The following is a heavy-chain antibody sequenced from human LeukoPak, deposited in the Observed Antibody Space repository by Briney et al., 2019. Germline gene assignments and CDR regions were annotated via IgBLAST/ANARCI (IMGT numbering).Heavy chain of an antibody. CDR3: ARGRGGATTGFDH. CDR2: INSNSGAR. D-gene: IGHD1-26*01. CDR1: GYTFSGYY. V-gene: IGHV1-2*02. J-gene: IGHJ4*02. Sequence: GASVKVSCKASGYTFSGYYMHWVRQAPGQGLESMGWINSNSGARNYAPKFQGRVTFSRDNSISTAYMELSSLRSDDTAIYYCARGRGGATTGFDHWGQETLVTVSS.